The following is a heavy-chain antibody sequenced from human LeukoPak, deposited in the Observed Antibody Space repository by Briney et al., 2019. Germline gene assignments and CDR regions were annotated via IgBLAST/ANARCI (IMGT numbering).Heavy chain of an antibody. Sequence: GGSLRLSCAASGFTFSDYSMNWARQAPGRGLEWVSSISGSSSHRYYADSVKGRFTISRDNAKNSVYLQMNSLRAEDTAVYYCVGGYCSGGSCPGYWGQGTLVTVSS. CDR3: VGGYCSGGSCPGY. CDR2: ISGSSSHR. J-gene: IGHJ4*02. CDR1: GFTFSDYS. V-gene: IGHV3-21*01. D-gene: IGHD2-15*01.